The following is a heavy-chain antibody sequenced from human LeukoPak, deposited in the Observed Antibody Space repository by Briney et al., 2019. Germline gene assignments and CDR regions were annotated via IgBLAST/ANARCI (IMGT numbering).Heavy chain of an antibody. J-gene: IGHJ4*02. CDR2: ISWNSGSI. V-gene: IGHV3-9*01. CDR3: AKDPYSYGHDYFGY. D-gene: IGHD5-18*01. CDR1: GFTFDDYA. Sequence: PGRSLRLSCAASGFTFDDYAMHWVRHAPGKGLEWVSGISWNSGSIGYADSVKGRFTISRDNAKNSLYLQMNSLRAEDTALYYCAKDPYSYGHDYFGYWGQGTLVTVSS.